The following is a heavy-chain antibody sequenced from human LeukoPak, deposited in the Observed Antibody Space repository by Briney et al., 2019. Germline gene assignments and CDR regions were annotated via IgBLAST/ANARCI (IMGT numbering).Heavy chain of an antibody. D-gene: IGHD6-13*01. CDR3: ARDCRIAAAGRGTYFDY. J-gene: IGHJ4*02. CDR2: IYTSGST. Sequence: SETLSLTCTVSGGSISSYYWSWIRQPAGKGLEWIGRIYTSGSTNYNPSHKSRVTMSVDTSKNQFSLKLSSVTAADTAVYYCARDCRIAAAGRGTYFDYWGQGTLVTVSS. V-gene: IGHV4-4*07. CDR1: GGSISSYY.